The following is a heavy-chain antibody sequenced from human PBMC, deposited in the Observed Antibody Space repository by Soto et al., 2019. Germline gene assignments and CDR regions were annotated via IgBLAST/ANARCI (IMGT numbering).Heavy chain of an antibody. CDR3: ARGNPFNYAGFDV. CDR1: GYTFTTYD. V-gene: IGHV1-46*01. Sequence: ASVKVSCKASGYTFTTYDMHWVRQAPGQGLEWMGTIIPSGGSTSYAQKFRGKFNMTWDTSLSTAYMEVGSLTSHDTAIYYCARGNPFNYAGFDVWGQGTTVTVSS. D-gene: IGHD3-16*01. J-gene: IGHJ6*02. CDR2: IIPSGGST.